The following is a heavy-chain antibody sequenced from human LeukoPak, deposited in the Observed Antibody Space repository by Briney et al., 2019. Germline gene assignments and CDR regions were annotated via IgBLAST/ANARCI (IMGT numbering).Heavy chain of an antibody. CDR1: VGSISSSSYY. CDR3: ARHGGSGYDSYYFDY. J-gene: IGHJ4*02. V-gene: IGHV4-39*01. Sequence: PSETLSLTCTVSVGSISSSSYYCGWIRQPPGKGLELIGSIYYSGSTYHHPSLKSRVTISVDTSKSKFSLKLNSVTAADTAVYYCARHGGSGYDSYYFDYWGQGTLVTVSS. CDR2: IYYSGST. D-gene: IGHD5-12*01.